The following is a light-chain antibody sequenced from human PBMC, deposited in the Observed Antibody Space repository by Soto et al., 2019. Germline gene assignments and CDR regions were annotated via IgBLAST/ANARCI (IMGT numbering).Light chain of an antibody. CDR2: AVS. J-gene: IGKJ1*01. V-gene: IGKV3-15*01. Sequence: GLTQSTGTLSLSPGERATLSCRAIQSVSSNLAWYQQNPGQAPRLLIYAVSTRATGIPARFSGSGSGTEFTLTIHSLQSEDSALYYCQQYNNWPPTWTFGQGTKV. CDR1: QSVSSN. CDR3: QQYNNWPPTWT.